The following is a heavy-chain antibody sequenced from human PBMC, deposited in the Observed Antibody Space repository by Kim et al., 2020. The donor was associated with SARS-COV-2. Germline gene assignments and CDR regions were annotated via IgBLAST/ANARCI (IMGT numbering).Heavy chain of an antibody. J-gene: IGHJ4*02. CDR3: ARDFGVPAAPDFFDY. V-gene: IGHV3-30*07. Sequence: ESVKGRFTSARNNSTTTLYLQMNSLRAEDTAVYYCARDFGVPAAPDFFDYWGQGTLVTVSS. D-gene: IGHD2-2*01.